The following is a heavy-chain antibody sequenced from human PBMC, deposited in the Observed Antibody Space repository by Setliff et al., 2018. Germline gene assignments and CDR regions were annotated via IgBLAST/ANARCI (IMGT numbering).Heavy chain of an antibody. CDR3: ARERGDIVTTTSYYYYLDV. J-gene: IGHJ6*03. D-gene: IGHD5-12*01. CDR2: IIPIFGTT. CDR1: GGTFSNYD. V-gene: IGHV1-69*05. Sequence: SVQVSCKASGGTFSNYDISWVRQAPGQGLEWMGGIIPIFGTTNYAQRFQGRVTITTDESTSTAYMELNSLRSEDTAVYYCARERGDIVTTTSYYYYLDVWGKGTTVTVSS.